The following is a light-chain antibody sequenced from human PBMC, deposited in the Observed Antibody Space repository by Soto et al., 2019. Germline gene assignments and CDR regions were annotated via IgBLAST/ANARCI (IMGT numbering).Light chain of an antibody. Sequence: DIQMTQSPSSESAPLGDRVTITCRASKGVGSWLAWYQQKPGKAPKLLIFAASSLQSGVPSRFSGSGSGTDFTLTISSLQPEDVASYYCQQANSFPWTFGQGTKVEIK. CDR2: AAS. CDR1: KGVGSW. J-gene: IGKJ1*01. CDR3: QQANSFPWT. V-gene: IGKV1-12*01.